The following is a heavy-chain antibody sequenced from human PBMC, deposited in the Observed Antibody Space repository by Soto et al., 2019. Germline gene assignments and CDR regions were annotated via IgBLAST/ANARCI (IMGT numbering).Heavy chain of an antibody. D-gene: IGHD2-15*01. J-gene: IGHJ6*01. CDR2: VNPILNIA. CDR1: RGLFSSYV. V-gene: IGHV1-69*04. CDR3: VRYLHCSGDSCNYYYMMDL. Sequence: QVQLVQSGAEVKKPGSSVKVSCKAPRGLFSSYVFNWVRQAPGQGLEWMGGVNPILNIADHAQQFQGRVTITADASTGTSYMELSSLRFDDTATYFCVRYLHCSGDSCNYYYMMDLWGEGTTITVSS.